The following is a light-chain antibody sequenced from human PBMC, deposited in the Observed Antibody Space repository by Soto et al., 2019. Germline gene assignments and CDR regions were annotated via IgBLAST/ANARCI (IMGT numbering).Light chain of an antibody. V-gene: IGKV3-15*01. Sequence: EIVMTQSPATLSLSPGDRATLSCRASQSVSSNLAWYQQKPGQAPRLLINGASTRATGIPARFSGSGSGTEFSLTISSLQSEDFAVYYCQQYSDWPPTFGQGTKVDI. CDR2: GAS. CDR3: QQYSDWPPT. J-gene: IGKJ1*01. CDR1: QSVSSN.